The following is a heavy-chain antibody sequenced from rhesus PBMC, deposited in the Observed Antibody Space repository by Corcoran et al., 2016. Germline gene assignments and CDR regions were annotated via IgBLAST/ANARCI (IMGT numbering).Heavy chain of an antibody. CDR1: GGSISSSYYY. D-gene: IGHD2-15*01. CDR3: AKRGLYYSNTYYFDY. V-gene: IGHV4-122*02. J-gene: IGHJ4*01. Sequence: QVQLQESGPGLVKASETLSLTCAVSGGSISSSYYYWSWIRQAPGKALEWIGYISYSGSPAHDPSLKRRFTTHRDTSRNPFSLNLTSVTAADTAVYYCAKRGLYYSNTYYFDYWGQGVLVTVSS. CDR2: ISYSGSP.